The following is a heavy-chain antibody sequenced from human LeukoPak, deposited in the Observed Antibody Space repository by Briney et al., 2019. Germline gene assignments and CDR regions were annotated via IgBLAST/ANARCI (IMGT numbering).Heavy chain of an antibody. Sequence: SETLSLTCTVSGGSISSYYWSWIRQPPGKGLEWIGEINHSGSTNYNPSLKSRVTISVDTSKNQFSLKLSSVTAADTAVYYCARVPKLLWFGESSPWDWGQGTLVTVSS. D-gene: IGHD3-10*01. J-gene: IGHJ4*02. V-gene: IGHV4-34*01. CDR3: ARVPKLLWFGESSPWD. CDR2: INHSGST. CDR1: GGSISSYY.